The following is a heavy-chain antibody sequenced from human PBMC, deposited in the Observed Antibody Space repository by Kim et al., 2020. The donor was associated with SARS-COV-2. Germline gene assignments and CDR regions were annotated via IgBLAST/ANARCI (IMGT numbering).Heavy chain of an antibody. CDR1: GGSISSGGYY. V-gene: IGHV4-31*03. D-gene: IGHD3-10*01. CDR3: ARGSELWFGDYYYYGMDV. J-gene: IGHJ6*02. Sequence: SETLSLTCTVSGGSISSGGYYWSWIRQHPGKGLEWIGYIYYSGSTYYNPSLKSRITISLDTSKNQFSLKLSSVVVADTAVYYCARGSELWFGDYYYYGMDVWGQGTTVTVSS. CDR2: IYYSGST.